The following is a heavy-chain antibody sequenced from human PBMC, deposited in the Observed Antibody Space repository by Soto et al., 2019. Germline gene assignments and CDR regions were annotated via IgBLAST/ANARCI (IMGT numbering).Heavy chain of an antibody. J-gene: IGHJ1*01. V-gene: IGHV3-23*01. CDR1: GFTFSSYA. CDR2: ISGSGGST. CDR3: EKDPVGATNLYYFQH. Sequence: GGSLRLSCAASGFTFSSYAMSWVRQAPGKGLEWVSAISGSGGSTYYADSVKGRFTISRDNSKNTLYLQMNSLRAEDTAVYYCEKDPVGATNLYYFQHWGQGTLVTVSS. D-gene: IGHD1-26*01.